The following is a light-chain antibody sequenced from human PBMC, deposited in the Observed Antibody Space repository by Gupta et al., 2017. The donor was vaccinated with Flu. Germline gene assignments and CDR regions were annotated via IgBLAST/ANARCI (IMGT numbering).Light chain of an antibody. J-gene: IGKJ5*01. CDR3: QQYDSNPST. CDR2: WAS. V-gene: IGKV4-1*01. CDR1: QSVVQSTNQRHY. Sequence: SLGERATINGKSSQSVVQSTNQRHYIAWYKQKPGQPPKLLIYWASTRESGVPDRFSGSGSGTDFSLTISNLQAEDVAIYYCQQYDSNPSTFGQGTQVEIE.